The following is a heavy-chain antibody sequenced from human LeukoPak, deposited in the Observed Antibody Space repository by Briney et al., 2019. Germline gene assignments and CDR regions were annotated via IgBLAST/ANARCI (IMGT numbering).Heavy chain of an antibody. CDR2: IYYSGST. Sequence: PSQTLSLTCTVSGGSISSGGYYCRWIRQHPGKGLEWIGYIYYSGSTYYNPSLKSRVTISVDTSKNQFSLKLSSVTAADTAVYYCARGDSSGSNWFDPWGQGTLVTVSS. V-gene: IGHV4-31*03. CDR1: GGSISSGGYY. CDR3: ARGDSSGSNWFDP. J-gene: IGHJ5*02. D-gene: IGHD3-22*01.